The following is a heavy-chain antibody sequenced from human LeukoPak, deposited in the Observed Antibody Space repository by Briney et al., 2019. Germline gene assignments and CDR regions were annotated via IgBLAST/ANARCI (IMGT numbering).Heavy chain of an antibody. CDR2: IWYDGSNT. V-gene: IGHV3-33*01. D-gene: IGHD3-10*01. Sequence: GGSLRLSCAASGFTFSTYGMHWVRQAPGKGLEWVAVIWYDGSNTYYADSVKGRFTISRDNSKNTLYLQMNSLRAEDTAVYYCASLYGSGSYVLDYWGQGTLVTVSS. CDR3: ASLYGSGSYVLDY. CDR1: GFTFSTYG. J-gene: IGHJ4*02.